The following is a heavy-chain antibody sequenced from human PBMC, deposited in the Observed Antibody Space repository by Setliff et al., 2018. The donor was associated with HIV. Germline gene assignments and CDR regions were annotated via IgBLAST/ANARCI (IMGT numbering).Heavy chain of an antibody. D-gene: IGHD6-19*01. CDR2: INHSGST. CDR1: GGSFSCYY. J-gene: IGHJ6*03. CDR3: ARVPGYSSGTSYMDV. Sequence: SETLSLTCAVYGGSFSCYYWSWIRQPPGKGLEWIGEINHSGSTNYNPSLKSRVTISVDTSKNQFSLKLRSVTAADRAVYYCARVPGYSSGTSYMDVWGKGTTVTVSS. V-gene: IGHV4-34*01.